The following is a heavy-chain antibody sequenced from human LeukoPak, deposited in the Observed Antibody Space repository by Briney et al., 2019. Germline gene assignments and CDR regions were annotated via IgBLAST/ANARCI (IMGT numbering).Heavy chain of an antibody. J-gene: IGHJ3*01. CDR3: GMSGDRVPLQDDVFDV. D-gene: IGHD1-26*01. CDR1: GYSFTSYC. CDR2: IYPGDSGP. V-gene: IGHV5-51*01. Sequence: GESLKISCKVSGYSFTSYCIGWVRQMPGKGLGWMGIIYPGDSGPTYSPSFQGQVTISVDKSIGTAYLQWSSLQASDTAMYYCGMSGDRVPLQDDVFDVWGQGTMVTVST.